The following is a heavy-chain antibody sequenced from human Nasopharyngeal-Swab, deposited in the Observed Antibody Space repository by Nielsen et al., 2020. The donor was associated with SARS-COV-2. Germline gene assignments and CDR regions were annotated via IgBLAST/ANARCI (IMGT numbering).Heavy chain of an antibody. CDR3: AATSVLRFLEWLNNWFDP. J-gene: IGHJ5*02. V-gene: IGHV4-39*01. CDR2: IYYSGST. CDR1: GSSISSSSYY. Sequence: SETLSLTCTVSGSSISSSSYYWGWIRQPPGKGLEWIGSIYYSGSTYYNPSLKSRVTISVDTSKNQFSLKLSSVTAADTAVYYCAATSVLRFLEWLNNWFDPWGQGTLVTVSS. D-gene: IGHD3-3*01.